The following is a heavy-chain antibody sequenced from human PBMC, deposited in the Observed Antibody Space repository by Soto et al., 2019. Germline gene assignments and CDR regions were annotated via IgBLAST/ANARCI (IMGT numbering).Heavy chain of an antibody. CDR1: GFTFSDYY. V-gene: IGHV3-11*06. Sequence: QVQLVESGGGLVKPGVSLRLSCAASGFTFSDYYMTWIRQAPGKGLEWVSYISGSSTYANYAASVKGRFTISRDNAKNALYLQMNSLRAEDTAVYYCARTDYGDYWCQGILVTVSS. CDR3: ARTDYGDY. D-gene: IGHD4-17*01. CDR2: ISGSSTYA. J-gene: IGHJ4*02.